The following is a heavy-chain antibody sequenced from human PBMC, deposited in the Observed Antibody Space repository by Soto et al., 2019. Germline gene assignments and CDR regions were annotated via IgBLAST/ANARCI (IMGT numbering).Heavy chain of an antibody. CDR2: INHSGST. D-gene: IGHD3-10*01. Sequence: QVQLQQWGAGLLKPSETLSLTCAVYGGSFSGYYWSWIRQPPGKGLAWIGEINHSGSTNYNPSLNRRLTIPVDTSDNQSSLKWSPVPAAGTAVYYCARTGMVRGEKNQRPRPHAFDIWGQGTMVTVSS. CDR1: GGSFSGYY. V-gene: IGHV4-34*01. CDR3: ARTGMVRGEKNQRPRPHAFDI. J-gene: IGHJ3*02.